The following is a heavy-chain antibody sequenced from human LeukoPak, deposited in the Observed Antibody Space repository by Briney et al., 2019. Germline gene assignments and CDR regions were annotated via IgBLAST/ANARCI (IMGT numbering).Heavy chain of an antibody. CDR2: ISYDGSNK. V-gene: IGHV3-30*18. CDR3: AKDLRPIHYYDSPDY. CDR1: GFTFSSFG. Sequence: PGGSLRLSCAASGFTFSSFGMHWVRQAPGKGLEWVAVISYDGSNKYYADSVKGRFTIPRDNSKNTLYLQMNSLRVEDTALYYCAKDLRPIHYYDSPDYWGQGTLVTVSS. D-gene: IGHD3-22*01. J-gene: IGHJ4*02.